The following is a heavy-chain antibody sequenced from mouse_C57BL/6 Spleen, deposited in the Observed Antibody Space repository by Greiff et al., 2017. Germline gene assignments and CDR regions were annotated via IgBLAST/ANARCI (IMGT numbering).Heavy chain of an antibody. CDR1: GYTFTSYW. Sequence: QVQLQQPGAELVKPGASVKLSCKASGYTFTSYWMHWVKQRPGQGLEWIGMIHPNSGSTNYNEKFKSKATLTVDTSSSTAYMQLSSLTSEDSAVYYCAGAVLLGDYFDYWGQGTTLTVSS. CDR3: AGAVLLGDYFDY. CDR2: IHPNSGST. V-gene: IGHV1-64*01. J-gene: IGHJ2*01. D-gene: IGHD3-3*01.